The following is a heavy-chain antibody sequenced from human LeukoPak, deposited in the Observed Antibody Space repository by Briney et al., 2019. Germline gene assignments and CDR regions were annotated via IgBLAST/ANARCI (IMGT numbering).Heavy chain of an antibody. V-gene: IGHV3-23*01. CDR3: ARDRYGDYSFDY. Sequence: GGSLRLSCAASGFIFSKYAMNWVRQPPGRGLQWVSGISGRSDSTYYADSVKGRFTISRDNSKKMLYLEMNSLGAEYTAEYYCARDRYGDYSFDYWGQGILVTVSS. CDR2: ISGRSDST. CDR1: GFIFSKYA. D-gene: IGHD4-17*01. J-gene: IGHJ4*02.